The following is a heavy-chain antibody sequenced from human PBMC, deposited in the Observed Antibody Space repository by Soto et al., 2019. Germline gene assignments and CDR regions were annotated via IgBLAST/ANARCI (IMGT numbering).Heavy chain of an antibody. J-gene: IGHJ4*02. D-gene: IGHD3-22*01. Sequence: KSSETLSLTCAVYGGSFSGYYWSWIRQPPGKGLEWIGEINHSGSTNYNPSLKSRVTISVDTSKNQFSLKLSSVTAADTAVYYCARGPGQNGYYYDSSGSLPFDYWGQGTLVTVSS. CDR3: ARGPGQNGYYYDSSGSLPFDY. V-gene: IGHV4-34*01. CDR1: GGSFSGYY. CDR2: INHSGST.